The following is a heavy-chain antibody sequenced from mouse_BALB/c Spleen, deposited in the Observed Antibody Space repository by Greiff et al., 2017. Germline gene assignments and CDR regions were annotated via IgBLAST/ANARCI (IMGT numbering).Heavy chain of an antibody. CDR2: ILPGSGST. CDR3: ARRDFITTVGARAY. D-gene: IGHD1-1*01. V-gene: IGHV1-9*01. J-gene: IGHJ3*01. CDR1: GYTFSSYW. Sequence: QVQLQQSGAELMKPGASVKISCKATGYTFSSYWIEWVKQRPGHGLEWIGEILPGSGSTNYNEKFKGKATFTADTSSNTAYMQLSSLTSEDSAVYYCARRDFITTVGARAYWGQGTLVTVSA.